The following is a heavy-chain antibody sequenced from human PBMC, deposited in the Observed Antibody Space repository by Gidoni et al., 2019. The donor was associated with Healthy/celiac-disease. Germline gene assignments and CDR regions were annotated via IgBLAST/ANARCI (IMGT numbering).Heavy chain of an antibody. J-gene: IGHJ6*02. Sequence: QVQLVESGGGVVQPGRSLRLYCAASGFTFSSDAMHWVRQAPGKGLEWVAVISYDGSNKYYADSVKGRFTISRDNSKNTLYLQMNSLRAEDTAVYYCARENQGGGAIYYYYGMDVWGQGTTVTVSS. CDR2: ISYDGSNK. CDR1: GFTFSSDA. D-gene: IGHD3-16*01. CDR3: ARENQGGGAIYYYYGMDV. V-gene: IGHV3-30*04.